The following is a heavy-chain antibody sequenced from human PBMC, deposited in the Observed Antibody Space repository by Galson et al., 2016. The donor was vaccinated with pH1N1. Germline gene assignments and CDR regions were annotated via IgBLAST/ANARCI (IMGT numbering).Heavy chain of an antibody. CDR2: ISWDGGGT. CDR3: EKDVFAVAAAYYYYMDV. D-gene: IGHD6-19*01. CDR1: GFTFVDYA. V-gene: IGHV3-43D*04. Sequence: SLRLSCAASGFTFVDYAMHWVRQAPGKGLEWVSLISWDGGGTSYADSVKGRFIISRDNTKNSLYLQMNSLRTEDTALYYCEKDVFAVAAAYYYYMDVWGKGTTVTVSS. J-gene: IGHJ6*03.